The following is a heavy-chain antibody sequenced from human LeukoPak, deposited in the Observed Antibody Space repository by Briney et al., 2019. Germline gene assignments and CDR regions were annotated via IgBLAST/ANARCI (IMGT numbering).Heavy chain of an antibody. Sequence: PGGSLRLSCAASGFTFSSYGMHWVRQAPGKGLEWVSVIYGGPTAYYADSVKGRFTISRDNPKNTLNLQMNSLRAEDTAVYYCAREIGQLGGAFDIWGQGTMVTVSS. D-gene: IGHD3-16*01. CDR2: IYGGPTA. CDR1: GFTFSSYG. V-gene: IGHV3-NL1*01. CDR3: AREIGQLGGAFDI. J-gene: IGHJ3*02.